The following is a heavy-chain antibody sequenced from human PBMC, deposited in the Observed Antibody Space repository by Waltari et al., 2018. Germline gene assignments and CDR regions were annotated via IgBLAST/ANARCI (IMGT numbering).Heavy chain of an antibody. CDR1: GESFSCCY. J-gene: IGHJ4*02. D-gene: IGHD2-2*01. V-gene: IGHV4-34*01. Sequence: QVQLQQWGAGLWKPSETLSLTCAVYGESFSCCYWSWLRQPPGKGLEWIGEINHSGSTNYNPSLKSRVTISVDTSKNQFSLKLSSVTAADTAVYYCARGDYQLLLIFFDYWGQGTLVTVSS. CDR3: ARGDYQLLLIFFDY. CDR2: INHSGST.